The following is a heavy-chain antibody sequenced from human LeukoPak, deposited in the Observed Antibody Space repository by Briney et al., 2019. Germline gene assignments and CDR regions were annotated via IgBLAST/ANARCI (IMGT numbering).Heavy chain of an antibody. CDR1: GGSISSYY. Sequence: PSETLSLTCTVSGGSISSYYWSWIRQPPGKGLEWIGYIYYSGSTNYNPSLKSRVTISVDTSKNQFSLKLSSVTAADTAVYYCARLAWDSGWGPGDVWGKGTTVTVSS. CDR2: IYYSGST. J-gene: IGHJ6*04. V-gene: IGHV4-59*08. CDR3: ARLAWDSGWGPGDV. D-gene: IGHD6-25*01.